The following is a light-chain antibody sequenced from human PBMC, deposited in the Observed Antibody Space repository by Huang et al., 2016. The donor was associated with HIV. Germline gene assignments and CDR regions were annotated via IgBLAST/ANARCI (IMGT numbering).Light chain of an antibody. J-gene: IGKJ4*01. V-gene: IGKV1-8*01. CDR2: DAS. CDR3: QHSDGLSPLT. Sequence: IRMTQSPSSLSASTGDRVTITCRASQNVGTSLAWYQQRPGRAPVLLIYDASTLQRGVPSRFSGSGSLTVFTLTIGCLQVEDAATYYCQHSDGLSPLTFGGGT. CDR1: QNVGTS.